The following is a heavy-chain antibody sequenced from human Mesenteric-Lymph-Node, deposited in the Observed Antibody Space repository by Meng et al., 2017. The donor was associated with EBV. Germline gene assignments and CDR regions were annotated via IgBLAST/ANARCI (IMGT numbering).Heavy chain of an antibody. Sequence: QVQLVEAGGGLVKPGGSLRLSCAASGFSFNDYYMSWIRQAPGKGLEWVSHISSSDTNMDAYGDSVKGRFTISRDISRKLLYLQMNNLRAEDTAVYYCARSYGEYVYWGQGTLVTVSS. CDR2: ISSSDTNM. D-gene: IGHD4-17*01. J-gene: IGHJ4*02. CDR3: ARSYGEYVY. V-gene: IGHV3-11*01. CDR1: GFSFNDYY.